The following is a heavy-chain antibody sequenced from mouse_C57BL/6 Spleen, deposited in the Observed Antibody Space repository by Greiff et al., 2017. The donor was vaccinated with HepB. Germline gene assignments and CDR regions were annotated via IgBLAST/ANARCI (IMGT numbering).Heavy chain of an antibody. CDR3: ARPPYDYDAMDN. J-gene: IGHJ4*01. Sequence: QVQLQQSGPELVKPGASVKISCKASGYAFSSSWMNWVKQRPGKGLEWIGRIYPGDGDTNYNGKFKGKAALTADKSSSTAYMQLSSLTSEDSAVYFCARPPYDYDAMDNWGQGTSVTVS. V-gene: IGHV1-82*01. CDR2: IYPGDGDT. CDR1: GYAFSSSW.